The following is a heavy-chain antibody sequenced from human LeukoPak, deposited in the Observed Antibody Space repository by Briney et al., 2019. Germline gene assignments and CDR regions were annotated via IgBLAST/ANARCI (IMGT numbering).Heavy chain of an antibody. Sequence: ASVKVSCKASGYTFISYDINWVRQATGQGLEWMGWMNPNSGNTGYAQKFQGRVTITRNTSISTVYMELSSLRSEDTAVYYCARVPRRAAAVRKWFDPWGQGTLVTVSS. D-gene: IGHD6-13*01. V-gene: IGHV1-8*01. CDR3: ARVPRRAAAVRKWFDP. CDR1: GYTFISYD. J-gene: IGHJ5*02. CDR2: MNPNSGNT.